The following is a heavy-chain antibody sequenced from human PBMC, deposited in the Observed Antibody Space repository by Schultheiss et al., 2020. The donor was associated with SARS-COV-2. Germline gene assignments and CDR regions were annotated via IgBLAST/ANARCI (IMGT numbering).Heavy chain of an antibody. CDR3: ARGELGRLRLGGDY. CDR2: IYYSGST. V-gene: IGHV4-31*03. Sequence: LRLSCTVSGGSISSGGYYWSWIRQHPGKGLEWIGYIYYSGSTYYNPSLKSRVTISVDTSKNQFSLKLSSVTAADTAVYYCARGELGRLRLGGDYWGQGTLVTVSS. J-gene: IGHJ4*02. D-gene: IGHD3-16*01. CDR1: GGSISSGGYY.